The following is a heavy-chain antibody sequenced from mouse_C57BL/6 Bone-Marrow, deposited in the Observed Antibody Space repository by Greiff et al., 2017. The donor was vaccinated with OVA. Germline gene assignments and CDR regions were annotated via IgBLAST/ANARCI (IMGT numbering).Heavy chain of an antibody. CDR1: GYTFPSYW. CDR3: ARKGAAQATFFDY. D-gene: IGHD3-2*02. J-gene: IGHJ2*01. Sequence: QVHVKQPGAELVKPGASVKMSCKASGYTFPSYWITWVKQRPGQGLEWIGVIYPGSGSTNYNEKFKSKATLTVDTSSSTAYMQLSSLTSEDSAVYYCARKGAAQATFFDYWGQGTTLTVSS. CDR2: IYPGSGST. V-gene: IGHV1-55*01.